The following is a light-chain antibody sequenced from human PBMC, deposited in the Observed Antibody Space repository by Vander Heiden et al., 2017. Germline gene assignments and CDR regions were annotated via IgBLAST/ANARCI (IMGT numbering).Light chain of an antibody. CDR2: AGS. J-gene: IGKJ2*01. Sequence: DIQMTQSPSSLSASVGDRVIITCRASQSSNNYLNGYQQRPGKAPKLLIYAGSSLQSGVPSRFSGSGSGTDFTLTISSLQPEDFAIFYCQQSFSTPRYTFGQGTKLEIK. CDR1: QSSNNY. V-gene: IGKV1-39*01. CDR3: QQSFSTPRYT.